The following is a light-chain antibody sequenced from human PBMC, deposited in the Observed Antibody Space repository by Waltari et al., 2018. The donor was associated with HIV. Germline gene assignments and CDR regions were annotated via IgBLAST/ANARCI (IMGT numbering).Light chain of an antibody. V-gene: IGLV3-25*03. CDR1: SLPKQY. J-gene: IGLJ3*02. CDR2: KDS. CDR3: QSADSSGSSWV. Sequence: SYELTQPPSVSVSPGQTARITCSGDSLPKQYVYWYQQRPGRAPVLVIYKDSERPSAIPERVSGSRSGTTVTLTISGVQADDEADYYCQSADSSGSSWVFGGGTKLTV.